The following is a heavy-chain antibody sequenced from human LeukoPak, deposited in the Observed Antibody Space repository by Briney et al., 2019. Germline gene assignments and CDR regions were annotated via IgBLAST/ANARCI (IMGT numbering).Heavy chain of an antibody. J-gene: IGHJ4*02. CDR1: GGSISSYY. CDR3: ARLRSGNSDS. CDR2: IYYSGST. Sequence: SETLSLTCTVSGGSISSYYWSWIRQPPGKGLELIGNIYYSGSTNYNPSLKSRVTISVDTSKNQFSLKLSSVTAADTAVYYCARLRSGNSDSWGQGTLVTVSS. D-gene: IGHD1-26*01. V-gene: IGHV4-59*01.